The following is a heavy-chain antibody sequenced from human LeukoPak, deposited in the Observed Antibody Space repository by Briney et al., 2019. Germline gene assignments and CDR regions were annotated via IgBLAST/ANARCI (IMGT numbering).Heavy chain of an antibody. V-gene: IGHV4-59*01. CDR2: IYYIGST. CDR1: GGSISSYY. J-gene: IGHJ3*02. Sequence: SETLSLTCTVSGGSISSYYWSWIRQPPGKGLEWIGYIYYIGSTNYNPSLKSRVTISVDTSKNQFSLKLSSVTAADTAVYYCARKSAACGGDCYWAFDIWGQGTMVTVSS. D-gene: IGHD2-21*02. CDR3: ARKSAACGGDCYWAFDI.